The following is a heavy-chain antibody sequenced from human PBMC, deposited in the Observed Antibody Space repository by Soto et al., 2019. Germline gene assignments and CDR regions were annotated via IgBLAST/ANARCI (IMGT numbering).Heavy chain of an antibody. J-gene: IGHJ6*02. D-gene: IGHD3-22*01. CDR1: GFTFSSYE. CDR2: ISSSGSTI. CDR3: ASSTTYYYDSSGYLTANYYYYGMDV. V-gene: IGHV3-48*03. Sequence: PGRSLRLSCAASGFTFSSYEMNWVRQAPGKGLEWVSYISSSGSTIYYADSVKGRFTISRDNAKNSLYLQMNSLRAEDTAVYYCASSTTYYYDSSGYLTANYYYYGMDVWGQGTTVTVSS.